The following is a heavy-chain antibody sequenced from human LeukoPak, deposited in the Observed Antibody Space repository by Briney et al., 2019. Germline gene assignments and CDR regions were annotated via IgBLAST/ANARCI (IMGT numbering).Heavy chain of an antibody. Sequence: SETLSLTCTVCGGSLSSYYGSWIRQPPGKGVEWIGHIYYSGSTNYNPSLKSRVTISVDTSKNQFSLKLSSVTAADTAVYYCAREALAYCGGDCSSGAFDIWGQGTMVTVSS. V-gene: IGHV4-59*01. J-gene: IGHJ3*02. D-gene: IGHD2-21*02. CDR2: IYYSGST. CDR1: GGSLSSYY. CDR3: AREALAYCGGDCSSGAFDI.